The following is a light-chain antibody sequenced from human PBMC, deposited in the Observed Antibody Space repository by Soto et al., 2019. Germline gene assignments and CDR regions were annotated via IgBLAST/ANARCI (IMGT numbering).Light chain of an antibody. CDR3: QQDGSSPPLT. J-gene: IGKJ4*01. V-gene: IGKV3-20*01. Sequence: EFVLTQSPCTLSLSAGERATLSCRASQSVSSTFLAGYQQKPGQPPRLLIYAASTRGTGMPARVSGGGSGIDVTLTSSRLEPEEFAVYYWQQDGSSPPLTLGGGTKVEIK. CDR2: AAS. CDR1: QSVSSTF.